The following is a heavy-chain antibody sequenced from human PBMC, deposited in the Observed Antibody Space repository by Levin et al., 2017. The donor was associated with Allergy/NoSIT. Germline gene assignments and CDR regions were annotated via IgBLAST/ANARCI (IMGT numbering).Heavy chain of an antibody. J-gene: IGHJ6*03. Sequence: ASGPTLVKPTQTLTLTCXFSGXSXXXXGRCVSWIRQPPGKALEWLARIDWDDDKYYSTSLKTRLTISKDTSKNQVVLTMTNMDPVDTATYYCARISSRLGYYYYYYMDVWGKGTTVTVSS. D-gene: IGHD6-19*01. V-gene: IGHV2-70*11. CDR3: ARISSRLGYYYYYYMDV. CDR2: IDWDDDK. CDR1: GXSXXXXGRC.